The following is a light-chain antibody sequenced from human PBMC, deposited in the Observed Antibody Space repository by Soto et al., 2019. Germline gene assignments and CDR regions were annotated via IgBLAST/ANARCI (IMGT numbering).Light chain of an antibody. V-gene: IGKV1-27*01. CDR2: AAS. Sequence: DIQMTQSPSSLSASIGDRVTITCRASQDISDYLAWYQQKPGKVPNLLIYAASTLQSGVPSRFSGSGSVPEFTLTISSLHSEDVASYYCQRYGGTPYTFGPGTKGDI. CDR3: QRYGGTPYT. J-gene: IGKJ3*01. CDR1: QDISDY.